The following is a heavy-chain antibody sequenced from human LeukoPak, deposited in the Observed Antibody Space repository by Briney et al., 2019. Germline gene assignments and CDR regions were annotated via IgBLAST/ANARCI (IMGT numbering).Heavy chain of an antibody. J-gene: IGHJ4*02. D-gene: IGHD3-22*01. V-gene: IGHV4-34*01. CDR2: INHSGST. CDR3: ARLDSYYYDSSGYPLFDY. Sequence: SETLSLTCTVSGGSISSGYYWSWIRQPPGKGLEWIGEINHSGSTNYNPSLKSRVTISVDTSKNQFSLKLSSVTAADTAVYYCARLDSYYYDSSGYPLFDYWGQGTLVTVSS. CDR1: GGSISSGYY.